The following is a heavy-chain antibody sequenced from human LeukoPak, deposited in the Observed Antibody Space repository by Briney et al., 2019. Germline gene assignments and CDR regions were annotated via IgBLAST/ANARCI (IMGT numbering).Heavy chain of an antibody. Sequence: PGGSLRLSCAASEFSVGSNYMTWVRQAPGKGLEWVSLIYSGGSTYYADSVKGRFTISRDNSKNTLYLQMNSLRAEDTAVYYCARDQVVPAAIYMDVWGKGTTVTISS. CDR2: IYSGGST. J-gene: IGHJ6*03. CDR1: EFSVGSNY. V-gene: IGHV3-66*01. D-gene: IGHD2-2*01. CDR3: ARDQVVPAAIYMDV.